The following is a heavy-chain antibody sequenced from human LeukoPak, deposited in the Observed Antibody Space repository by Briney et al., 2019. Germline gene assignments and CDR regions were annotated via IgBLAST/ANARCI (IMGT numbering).Heavy chain of an antibody. CDR3: ARERGGKIVVVITD. V-gene: IGHV4-4*07. J-gene: IGHJ4*02. D-gene: IGHD3-22*01. Sequence: SETLSLTCTASGGSISSYYLSWIRQPAGKGLEWIGRIYTSGSTNYNPSLKSRVTISVDKSKNQFSLMLSYSTAADNADDYCARERGGKIVVVITDWGQGALVTVSS. CDR1: GGSISSYY. CDR2: IYTSGST.